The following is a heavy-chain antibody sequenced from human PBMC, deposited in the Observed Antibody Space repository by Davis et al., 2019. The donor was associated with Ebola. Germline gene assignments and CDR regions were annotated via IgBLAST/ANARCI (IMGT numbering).Heavy chain of an antibody. D-gene: IGHD3-16*01. CDR1: GYSFTDFA. CDR2: ITTNTASP. J-gene: IGHJ4*02. CDR3: ARGMGELALN. Sequence: AASVKVSCKASGYSFTDFAINWLRQAPGQRFEWMGWITTNTASPTYARGFSERFVFSLDTSVDTAFLQINNLRAEDTAIYYCARGMGELALNWGQGTLVTVSS. V-gene: IGHV7-4-1*02.